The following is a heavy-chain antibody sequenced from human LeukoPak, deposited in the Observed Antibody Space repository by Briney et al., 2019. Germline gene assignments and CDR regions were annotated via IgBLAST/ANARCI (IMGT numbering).Heavy chain of an antibody. CDR2: IYTSGSA. CDR3: ARGVVFRRENYYYYYMDV. V-gene: IGHV4-4*07. Sequence: SETLSLTCTVSGGSISSYYWSWIRQPAGKGLGWIGRIYTSGSANYNPSLKSRVTMSVDTSKNQFSLKLSSVTAADTAVYYCARGVVFRRENYYYYYMDVWGKGTTDTVSS. D-gene: IGHD3-22*01. CDR1: GGSISSYY. J-gene: IGHJ6*03.